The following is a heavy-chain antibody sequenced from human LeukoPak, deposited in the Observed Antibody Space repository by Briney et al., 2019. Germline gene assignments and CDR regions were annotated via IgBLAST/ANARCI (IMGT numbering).Heavy chain of an antibody. D-gene: IGHD1-26*01. CDR1: GFSFSSYA. V-gene: IGHV3-23*01. Sequence: GGSLRLSCAASGFSFSSYAMSWVRQAPGKGLEWVSAISGSGDRTYYADSVKGRFTISKDNSKNTLYLQMNSLRAEDTAIYYCAKPLYSGSYHIYYYYYMDVWGKGTTVTVSS. CDR2: ISGSGDRT. J-gene: IGHJ6*03. CDR3: AKPLYSGSYHIYYYYYMDV.